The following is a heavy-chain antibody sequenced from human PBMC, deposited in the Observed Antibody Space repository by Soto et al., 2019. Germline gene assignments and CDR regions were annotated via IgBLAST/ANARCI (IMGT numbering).Heavy chain of an antibody. CDR3: AHFPGKQLCPRARVVY. CDR1: GFSLSTSGVG. J-gene: IGHJ4*02. D-gene: IGHD5-18*01. V-gene: IGHV2-5*02. Sequence: SGPTLVNPTQTLTLTCTFSGFSLSTSGVGVGWIRQPPGKALEWLGIIYWDDDKRYSPSLKSRVTITKDTFKNQLVLKMTNMDPFNTPTFYCAHFPGKQLCPRARVVYWGKGTPVIVSS. CDR2: IYWDDDK.